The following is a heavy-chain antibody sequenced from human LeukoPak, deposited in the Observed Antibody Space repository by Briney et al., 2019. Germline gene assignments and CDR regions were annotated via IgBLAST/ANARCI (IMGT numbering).Heavy chain of an antibody. D-gene: IGHD5-12*01. CDR3: ASPLAGYSGYDRDY. CDR2: ISSSSSYI. Sequence: GGSLRLSCAASKFTFSSYAMRWVRQAPGKGLEWVSSISSSSSYIYYADSVKGRFTISRDNAKNSLYLQMNSLRAEDTAVYYCASPLAGYSGYDRDYWGQGTLVTVSS. V-gene: IGHV3-21*01. CDR1: KFTFSSYA. J-gene: IGHJ4*02.